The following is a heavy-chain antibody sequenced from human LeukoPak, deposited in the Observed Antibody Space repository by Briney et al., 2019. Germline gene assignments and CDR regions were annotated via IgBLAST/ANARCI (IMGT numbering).Heavy chain of an antibody. Sequence: ASVKVSCKASGYTFTSYYMHWVRQAPGQGLEWMGIINPSGGSTSYAQKFQGRVTMTRDMSTSTVYMELSSLRSEDTAVYYCAREAPYCSGGSCQFDYWGQGTLVTVSS. CDR2: INPSGGST. V-gene: IGHV1-46*01. CDR1: GYTFTSYY. J-gene: IGHJ4*02. D-gene: IGHD2-15*01. CDR3: AREAPYCSGGSCQFDY.